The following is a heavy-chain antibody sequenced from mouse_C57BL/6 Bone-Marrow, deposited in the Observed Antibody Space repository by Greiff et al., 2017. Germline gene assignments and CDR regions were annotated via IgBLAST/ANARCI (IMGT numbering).Heavy chain of an antibody. D-gene: IGHD1-1*01. CDR3: ASHYYGTFAY. CDR1: GYTFTSYW. V-gene: IGHV1-59*01. CDR2: IDPSDSYT. Sequence: QVQLQQPGAELVRPGTSVKLSCKASGYTFTSYWMHWVKQRPGQGLEWIGVIDPSDSYTNYNQKFKGKATLTVDTSSSPAYMQLSNLTSEDSAVYYCASHYYGTFAYWGQGTLVTVSA. J-gene: IGHJ3*01.